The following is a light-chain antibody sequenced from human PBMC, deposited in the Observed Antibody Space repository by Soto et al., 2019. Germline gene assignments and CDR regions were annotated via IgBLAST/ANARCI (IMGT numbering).Light chain of an antibody. Sequence: PMTQSPSTLSASVGARVTITCRASQTISTYSAWYQQKPGKAPKLLIYAASSLQSGVPSRFSGSGSGTDVTLTISSLQPEDCETYSCQHSHSAPLTFGGGTKVDIK. V-gene: IGKV1-39*01. CDR1: QTISTY. CDR3: QHSHSAPLT. J-gene: IGKJ4*01. CDR2: AAS.